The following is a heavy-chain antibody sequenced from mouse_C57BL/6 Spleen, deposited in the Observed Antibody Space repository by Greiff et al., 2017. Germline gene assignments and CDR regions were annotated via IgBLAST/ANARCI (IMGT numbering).Heavy chain of an antibody. CDR2: IHPSDSDT. V-gene: IGHV1-74*01. D-gene: IGHD2-12*01. Sequence: QVQLQQPGAELVMPGASVKVSCKASGYTFTSYWMHWVKQRPGQGLEWIGRIHPSDSDTNYNQKFKGKATLTVDKSSSTAYMQLRSLTSEDSAVYYCAIPYDWLAYWGQGTLVTVSA. J-gene: IGHJ3*01. CDR1: GYTFTSYW. CDR3: AIPYDWLAY.